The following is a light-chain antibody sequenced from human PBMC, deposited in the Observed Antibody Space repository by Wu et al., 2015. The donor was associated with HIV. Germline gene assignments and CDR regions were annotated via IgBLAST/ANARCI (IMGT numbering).Light chain of an antibody. J-gene: IGKJ4*01. CDR2: AAS. CDR3: QQLTGYPIT. V-gene: IGKV1-39*01. CDR1: QSVTSY. Sequence: DIQMTQSPSSRSASIGDGVTITCRASQSVTSYLNWYQLKPGKAPKLLIYAASSLQSGVPSRFSGSGSGTDFTLTISSLQPEDFATYYCQQLTGYPITFGGGTKVEIK.